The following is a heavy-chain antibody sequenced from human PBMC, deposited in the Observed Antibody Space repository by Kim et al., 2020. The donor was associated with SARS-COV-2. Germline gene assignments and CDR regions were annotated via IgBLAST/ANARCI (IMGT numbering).Heavy chain of an antibody. V-gene: IGHV3-23*01. CDR3: AKVLGALRTLDY. Sequence: YYADSVKGRFTISRDNSKNTLYLQMNRLRAEDTAVYYCAKVLGALRTLDYWGQGTLVTVSS. D-gene: IGHD1-26*01. J-gene: IGHJ4*02.